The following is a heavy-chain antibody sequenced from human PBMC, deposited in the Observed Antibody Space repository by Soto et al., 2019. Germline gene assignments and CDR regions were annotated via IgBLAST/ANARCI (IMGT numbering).Heavy chain of an antibody. CDR3: TRFQELKSYYGIDV. J-gene: IGHJ6*02. CDR2: IFPGDSDT. CDR1: GYSFTSYW. Sequence: PGESLKISCQGSGYSFTSYWIGWVRQMPGKGLEWMGIIFPGDSDTRYSPSFQGQVIISADKSITTAYLQWSSLKASDTAMYYCTRFQELKSYYGIDVWGQGTAVTVSS. V-gene: IGHV5-51*01.